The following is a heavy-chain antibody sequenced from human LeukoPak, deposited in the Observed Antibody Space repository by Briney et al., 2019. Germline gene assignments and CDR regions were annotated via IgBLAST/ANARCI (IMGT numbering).Heavy chain of an antibody. J-gene: IGHJ6*02. CDR2: ISSSSSYI. Sequence: GGSLRLSCAASGFTFSSYSMNWVRQAPGKGLEWVSSISSSSSYIYYADSVKGRFTISGDNAKNSLYLQMNSLRAEDTAVYYCARVSVGDSSGYYAYYYYGMDVWGQGTTVTVSS. CDR3: ARVSVGDSSGYYAYYYYGMDV. CDR1: GFTFSSYS. D-gene: IGHD3-22*01. V-gene: IGHV3-21*01.